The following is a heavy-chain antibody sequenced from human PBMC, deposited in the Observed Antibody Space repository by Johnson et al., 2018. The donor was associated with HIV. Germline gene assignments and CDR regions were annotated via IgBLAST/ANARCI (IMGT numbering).Heavy chain of an antibody. D-gene: IGHD1-26*01. CDR1: GFTVSSNY. V-gene: IGHV3-53*01. CDR2: IYSGGNT. Sequence: EQLVESGGGLIQPGGSLRLSCAASGFTVSSNYMSWVRQAPGKGLEWVSVIYSGGNTFYADSVKGRFTISRDNAKNSLYLQMNSLRAEDTAVYYCARDDRELDAFDIWGQGTMVTVSS. CDR3: ARDDRELDAFDI. J-gene: IGHJ3*02.